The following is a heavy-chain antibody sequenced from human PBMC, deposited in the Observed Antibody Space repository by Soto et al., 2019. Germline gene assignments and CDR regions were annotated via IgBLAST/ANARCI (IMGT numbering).Heavy chain of an antibody. CDR1: GGTFSSYA. Sequence: ASVNVSCKASGGTFSSYAISWVRQAPGQGLEWMGGIIPIFGTANYAQKFQGRVTITADESTSTAYMELSSLRSEDTAVYYCASGPKDSSGYYYVYWGQGTLVTVSS. D-gene: IGHD3-22*01. CDR3: ASGPKDSSGYYYVY. V-gene: IGHV1-69*13. CDR2: IIPIFGTA. J-gene: IGHJ4*02.